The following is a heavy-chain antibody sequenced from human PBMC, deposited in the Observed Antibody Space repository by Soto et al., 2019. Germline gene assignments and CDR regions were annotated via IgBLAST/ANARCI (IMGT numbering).Heavy chain of an antibody. D-gene: IGHD3-22*01. Sequence: PGGSLRLSCAASGFTFSSYAMSWVRQAPGKGLEWVSAISGSGGSTYYADSVKGRFTISRDNSKNTVYLQLNSLRAEDTAVYFCAKAGYYDSSVYSLWGQGTRVTVSS. CDR2: ISGSGGST. CDR3: AKAGYYDSSVYSL. V-gene: IGHV3-23*01. CDR1: GFTFSSYA. J-gene: IGHJ4*02.